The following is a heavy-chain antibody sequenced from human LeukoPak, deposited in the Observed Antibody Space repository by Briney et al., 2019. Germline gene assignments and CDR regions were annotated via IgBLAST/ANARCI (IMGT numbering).Heavy chain of an antibody. CDR1: GYTFTSYD. J-gene: IGHJ4*02. V-gene: IGHV1-8*03. D-gene: IGHD3-22*01. Sequence: GASVKVSCKASGYTFTSYDINWVRQATGQGLEWMGWMNPISGNTGYAQKFQGRVAITRNTSISTAYMELSSLRSEDTAVYYCARGTYYYDSSGYYRYRIFDYWGQGTLVTVSS. CDR3: ARGTYYYDSSGYYRYRIFDY. CDR2: MNPISGNT.